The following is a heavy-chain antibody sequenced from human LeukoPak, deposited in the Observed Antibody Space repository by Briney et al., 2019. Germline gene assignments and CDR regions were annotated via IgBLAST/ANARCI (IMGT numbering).Heavy chain of an antibody. CDR3: AAEWELPGIIDY. V-gene: IGHV3-48*03. CDR2: FSRDGSDI. Sequence: PGGSLRLSCAASGFTFSNYEMHWVRQAPGTGLEWVAYFSRDGSDIYYADSARGRFTISSDNAKNSVILQMNSLRAEDTAVYYCAAEWELPGIIDYWGQGTLVTVSS. D-gene: IGHD1-26*01. J-gene: IGHJ4*02. CDR1: GFTFSNYE.